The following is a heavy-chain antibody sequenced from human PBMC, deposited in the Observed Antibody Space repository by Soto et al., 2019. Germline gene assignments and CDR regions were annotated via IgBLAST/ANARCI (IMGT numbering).Heavy chain of an antibody. Sequence: GGSLRLSCAASGFTFSSYWMSWVRQAPGKGLESVANIKQDGSEKYYVDSVKGRFTISRDNAKNSLYLQMNSPRAEDTAVYYCASHGALGQQLAYYYYYGMDVWGQGTTVTVYS. V-gene: IGHV3-7*01. J-gene: IGHJ6*02. CDR1: GFTFSSYW. CDR3: ASHGALGQQLAYYYYYGMDV. CDR2: IKQDGSEK. D-gene: IGHD6-13*01.